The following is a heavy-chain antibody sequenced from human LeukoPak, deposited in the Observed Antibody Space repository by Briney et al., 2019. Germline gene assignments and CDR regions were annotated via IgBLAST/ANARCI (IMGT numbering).Heavy chain of an antibody. Sequence: GASVKVSCKASGYTFTSYGISWVRQAPGQGLEWMGRINPNSGGTNYAQKFQGRVTMTRDTSISTAYMELSRLRSDDTAVYYCAREAAEWELLGGLDYWGQGTLVTVSS. CDR2: INPNSGGT. CDR3: AREAAEWELLGGLDY. J-gene: IGHJ4*02. CDR1: GYTFTSYG. D-gene: IGHD1-26*01. V-gene: IGHV1-2*06.